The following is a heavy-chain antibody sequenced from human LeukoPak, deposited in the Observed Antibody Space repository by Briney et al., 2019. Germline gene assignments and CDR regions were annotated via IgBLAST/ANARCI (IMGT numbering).Heavy chain of an antibody. CDR3: ARDRATAATISTRMGY. D-gene: IGHD5-12*01. CDR2: IIPIFGTA. CDR1: GGTFSSYA. Sequence: SVKVSCKASGGTFSSYAISWVRQAPGQGLEWMGGIIPIFGTANYAQKFQGRVTITADESTSTAYMELSSLRSEDTAVYYCARDRATAATISTRMGYWGQGTLVTVSS. J-gene: IGHJ4*02. V-gene: IGHV1-69*01.